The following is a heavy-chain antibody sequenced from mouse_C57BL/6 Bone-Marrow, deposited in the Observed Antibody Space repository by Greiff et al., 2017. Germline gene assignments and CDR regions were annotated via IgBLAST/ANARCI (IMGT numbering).Heavy chain of an antibody. CDR1: GYTFTSYW. D-gene: IGHD2-3*01. V-gene: IGHV1-55*01. J-gene: IGHJ4*01. Sequence: QVQLQQPGAELVKPGASVKMSCKASGYTFTSYWLTWVKQRPGQGLEWIGDIYPGSGSTNYNEKFKSKATLTVDTSSSTAYMQLSSLTSEDSAVYYCARASDGYYYAMYYWGQGTSVTVSS. CDR2: IYPGSGST. CDR3: ARASDGYYYAMYY.